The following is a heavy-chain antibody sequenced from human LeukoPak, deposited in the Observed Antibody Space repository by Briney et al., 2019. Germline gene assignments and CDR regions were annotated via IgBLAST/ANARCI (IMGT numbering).Heavy chain of an antibody. CDR3: AKPGPTYCYDSSGYDKYYFDY. D-gene: IGHD3-22*01. V-gene: IGHV1-2*02. Sequence: ASVKVSCKASGYTFTGYYMHWVRQAPGQGLEWMGWINPNSGGTNYAQKFQGRVTMTRDTSIITAYMELSRLRSDDTAVYYCAKPGPTYCYDSSGYDKYYFDYWGQGTLVTVSS. J-gene: IGHJ4*02. CDR2: INPNSGGT. CDR1: GYTFTGYY.